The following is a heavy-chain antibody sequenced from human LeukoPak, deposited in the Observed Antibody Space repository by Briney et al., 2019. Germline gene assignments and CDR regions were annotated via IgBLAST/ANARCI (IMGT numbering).Heavy chain of an antibody. V-gene: IGHV4-34*01. J-gene: IGHJ4*02. CDR1: GGSFSGYY. CDR2: INHSGST. D-gene: IGHD3-22*01. CDR3: ARVGPYYYDSSGYSWGY. Sequence: SETLSLTCAVDGGSFSGYYWSWIRQPPGKGLEWIGEINHSGSTNYNPSLKSRVTISVDTSKNQFSLKLSSVTAADTAVYYCARVGPYYYDSSGYSWGYWGQGTLVTVSS.